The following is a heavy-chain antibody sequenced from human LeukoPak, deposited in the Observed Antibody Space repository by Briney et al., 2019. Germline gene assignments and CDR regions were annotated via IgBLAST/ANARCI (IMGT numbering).Heavy chain of an antibody. CDR2: INPNSGGT. J-gene: IGHJ6*02. CDR3: ARGGSPAPYYYYGMDV. V-gene: IGHV1-2*02. Sequence: ASVKVSCKASGYTFTGYYMRWVRQAPGQGLEWMGWINPNSGGTNYAQKFQGRVTMTRDTSISTAYMELSRLRSDDTAVYYCARGGSPAPYYYYGMDVWGQGTTVTVSS. D-gene: IGHD3-16*01. CDR1: GYTFTGYY.